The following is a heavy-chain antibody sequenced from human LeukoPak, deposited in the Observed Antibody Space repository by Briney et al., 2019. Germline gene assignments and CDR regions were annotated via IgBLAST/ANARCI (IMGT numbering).Heavy chain of an antibody. J-gene: IGHJ4*02. CDR2: INPHKGNT. CDR3: ARDLAYCGGDCYRFDY. D-gene: IGHD2-21*01. V-gene: IGHV1-18*01. CDR1: GYTFSSYG. Sequence: ASVKVSCKASGYTFSSYGISWVRQAPGQGLQWMGWINPHKGNTNYAQKFQGRVTITTDESTSTAYMELSSLRSEDTAVYYCARDLAYCGGDCYRFDYWGQGTLVTVSS.